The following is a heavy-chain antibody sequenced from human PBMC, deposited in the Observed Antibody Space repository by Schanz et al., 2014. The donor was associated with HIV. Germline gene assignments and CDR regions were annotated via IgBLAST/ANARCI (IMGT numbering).Heavy chain of an antibody. CDR1: GYTFTNYG. V-gene: IGHV1-18*01. D-gene: IGHD3-9*01. J-gene: IGHJ6*02. CDR2: ISTYNGNT. Sequence: QLQLVQSGAEVRKSGASVKVSCKASGYTFTNYGITWVRQAPGQGLEWMGWISTYNGNTNYAQKFQGRVTMTTDTSTSTAYMELRSLRSDDTAVYYCARTDYDILTGYSLGYYGMDVWGQGTTVTVSS. CDR3: ARTDYDILTGYSLGYYGMDV.